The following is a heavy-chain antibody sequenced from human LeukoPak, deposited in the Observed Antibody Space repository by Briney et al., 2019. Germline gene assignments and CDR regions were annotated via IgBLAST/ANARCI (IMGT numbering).Heavy chain of an antibody. D-gene: IGHD6-13*01. Sequence: GSSVKVSCKASGGTFSSYAISWVRQAPGQGLEWMGRIILIFGIANYAQKFQGRVTITADKSTSTAYMELSSLRSEDTAVYYCAMGLAAAGNHYYYGMDVWGQGTTVTVSS. CDR3: AMGLAAAGNHYYYGMDV. CDR2: IILIFGIA. J-gene: IGHJ6*02. V-gene: IGHV1-69*04. CDR1: GGTFSSYA.